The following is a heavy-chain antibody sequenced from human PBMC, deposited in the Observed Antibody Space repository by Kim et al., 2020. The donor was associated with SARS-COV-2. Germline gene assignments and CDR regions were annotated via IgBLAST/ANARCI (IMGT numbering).Heavy chain of an antibody. CDR3: ARGPSGSYSPYYYRMDV. J-gene: IGHJ6*02. D-gene: IGHD1-26*01. CDR2: IIPIFGTA. V-gene: IGHV1-69*13. CDR1: GGTFSSYA. Sequence: SVKVSCKASGGTFSSYAISWVRQAPGQGLEWMGGIIPIFGTANYAQKFQGRVTITADESTSTAYMELSSVRSEDTAVYYCARGPSGSYSPYYYRMDVWGQGTTVTVSS.